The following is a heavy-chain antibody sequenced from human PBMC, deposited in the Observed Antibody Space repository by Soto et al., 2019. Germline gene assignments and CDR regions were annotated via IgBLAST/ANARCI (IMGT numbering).Heavy chain of an antibody. D-gene: IGHD6-19*01. CDR3: ASWLKEAGIGGNYYY. CDR1: GGTFSNCA. Sequence: QVHHVQSGAKVKKPGSSEKVSCEASGGTFSNCAFSWVRQAPGQGLEWLGGIMPIFGRADYAQKFRGRVTTTADESTSTAHMELSSLRSEDTAVYYCASWLKEAGIGGNYYY. J-gene: IGHJ6*01. CDR2: IMPIFGRA. V-gene: IGHV1-69*12.